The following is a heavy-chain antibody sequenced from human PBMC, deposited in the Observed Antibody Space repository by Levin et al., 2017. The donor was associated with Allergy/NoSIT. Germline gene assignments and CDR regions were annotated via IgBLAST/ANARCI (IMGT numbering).Heavy chain of an antibody. Sequence: AGGSLRLSCAASGFTFSNAWMSWVRQAPGKGLEWVGRIKSKTDGGTTDYAAPVKGRFTISRDDSKNTLYLQMNSLKTEDTAVYYCTTGRQGDYDSSGYMVEGPDYWGQGTLVTVSS. J-gene: IGHJ4*02. CDR2: IKSKTDGGTT. D-gene: IGHD3-22*01. CDR3: TTGRQGDYDSSGYMVEGPDY. CDR1: GFTFSNAW. V-gene: IGHV3-15*01.